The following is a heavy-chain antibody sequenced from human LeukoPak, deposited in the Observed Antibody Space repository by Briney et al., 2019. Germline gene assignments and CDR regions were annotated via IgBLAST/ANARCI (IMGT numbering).Heavy chain of an antibody. CDR1: GGSVSSGSYY. J-gene: IGHJ5*02. Sequence: SETLSLTCTVSGGSVSSGSYYWSWIRQPPGKGLEWIGYIFYSGSANYNPSLRSRVTISLDTSKNQFSLKLSSVTAADTAVYFCARVPTPLRFSNLFDPWGQGTLVTVSS. V-gene: IGHV4-61*01. D-gene: IGHD3-3*01. CDR2: IFYSGSA. CDR3: ARVPTPLRFSNLFDP.